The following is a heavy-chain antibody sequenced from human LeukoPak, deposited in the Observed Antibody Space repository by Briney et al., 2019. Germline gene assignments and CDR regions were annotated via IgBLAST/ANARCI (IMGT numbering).Heavy chain of an antibody. J-gene: IGHJ3*02. CDR2: IWYDGSNK. D-gene: IGHD2-15*01. V-gene: IGHV3-33*01. CDR3: ARDGGCSGGSCYWDAFDI. Sequence: GRSLRLSCAASGFNFSSYGMHWVRQAPGKGLEWVGVIWYDGSNKYYADSVKGRFTISRDNSKNTLYLQMNSLRAEDTAVYYCARDGGCSGGSCYWDAFDIWGQGTMVTVSS. CDR1: GFNFSSYG.